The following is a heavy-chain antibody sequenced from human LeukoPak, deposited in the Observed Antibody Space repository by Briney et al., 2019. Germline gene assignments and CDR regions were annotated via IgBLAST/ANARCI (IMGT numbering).Heavy chain of an antibody. V-gene: IGHV4-34*01. Sequence: SETLSLTCAVYGGSFSGYYWSWIRQPPGKGLEWIGEINHSGSTDYNPSLKSRVTISVDTSKNQFSLKLSSVTAADTAVYYCARNGMDVWGQGTTVTVSS. CDR2: INHSGST. J-gene: IGHJ6*02. CDR3: ARNGMDV. CDR1: GGSFSGYY.